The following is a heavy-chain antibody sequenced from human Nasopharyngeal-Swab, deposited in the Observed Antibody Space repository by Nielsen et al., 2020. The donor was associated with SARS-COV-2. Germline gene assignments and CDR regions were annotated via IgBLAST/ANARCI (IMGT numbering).Heavy chain of an antibody. CDR1: GFTFDDYT. J-gene: IGHJ4*02. CDR3: AKPGVAWYGVYYSDY. CDR2: ISWDGGST. V-gene: IGHV3-43*01. Sequence: GGSLRLSCAASGFTFDDYTMHWVRQAPGKGLEWFSLISWDGGSTYYADSVKGRFTISRDNSKNSLYLQMNSLRTEDTALYYCAKPGVAWYGVYYSDYWGQGTLVTVSS. D-gene: IGHD3-10*01.